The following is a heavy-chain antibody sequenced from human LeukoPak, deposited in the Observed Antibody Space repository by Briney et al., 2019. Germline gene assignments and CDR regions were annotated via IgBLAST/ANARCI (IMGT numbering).Heavy chain of an antibody. D-gene: IGHD6-6*01. Sequence: PSQTLSLTCTVSGGSLSSAGYYWSLIRQLPGKGLEWIGYIYYSGTTYYNPSLKSRLTISVDTSKKQFSLKLSSVTAADTATYYCARVKVEYTSSFDCWGQGTLVTVSS. CDR1: GGSLSSAGYY. J-gene: IGHJ4*02. CDR3: ARVKVEYTSSFDC. CDR2: IYYSGTT. V-gene: IGHV4-31*03.